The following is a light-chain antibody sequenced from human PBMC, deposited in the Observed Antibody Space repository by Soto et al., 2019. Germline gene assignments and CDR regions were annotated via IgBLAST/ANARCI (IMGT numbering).Light chain of an antibody. J-gene: IGLJ2*01. V-gene: IGLV1-47*02. Sequence: QSVLTQPPSASGTPGQRVTISCSGSSSNIGRNYIYWYQQIPGTAPTIVIYTNNQRPSGVPDRFSGSKSGTSASLAISGLRSEDESVYYCAAWDDRLSGPVFGGGTKVTVL. CDR2: TNN. CDR3: AAWDDRLSGPV. CDR1: SSNIGRNY.